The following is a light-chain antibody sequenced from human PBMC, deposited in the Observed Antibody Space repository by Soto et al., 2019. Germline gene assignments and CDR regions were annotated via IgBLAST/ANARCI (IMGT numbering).Light chain of an antibody. CDR1: QSVSSNY. CDR2: GAS. CDR3: QQYGSSPPLT. J-gene: IGKJ4*01. V-gene: IGKV3-20*01. Sequence: VLTQSPGTLSLSPGERATLSCRASQSVSSNYLAWYQQKPGQAPRLLIYGASSRATGIPDRFSGSGSGTDFTLTISRLEPEDFVVYYCQQYGSSPPLTFGGGTKV.